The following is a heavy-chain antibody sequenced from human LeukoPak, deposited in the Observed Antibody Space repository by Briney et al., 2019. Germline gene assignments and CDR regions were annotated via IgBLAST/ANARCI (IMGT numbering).Heavy chain of an antibody. CDR1: AFTFSDYY. D-gene: IGHD1-26*01. Sequence: GGSLRLSCAASAFTFSDYYMNWIRQAPGKGLEWVSYISSSGSAIYYADSVKGRFTISRDNAKNSLYLQMNSLRAEDTAVYYCARAMGGYYFDYWGQGTLVTVSS. V-gene: IGHV3-11*04. J-gene: IGHJ4*02. CDR3: ARAMGGYYFDY. CDR2: ISSSGSAI.